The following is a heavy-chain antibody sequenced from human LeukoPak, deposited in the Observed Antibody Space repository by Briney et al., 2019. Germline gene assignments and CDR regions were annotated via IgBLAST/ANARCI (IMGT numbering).Heavy chain of an antibody. Sequence: APVKVSCKASGYTFTSYGISWVRQAPGQGLEWMGWISAYNGNTNYAQKLQGRVTMTTDTSTSTAYMELRSLRSDDTAVYYCARGVYGSGSYYKTVFDYWGQGTLVTVSS. CDR3: ARGVYGSGSYYKTVFDY. V-gene: IGHV1-18*01. D-gene: IGHD3-10*01. CDR2: ISAYNGNT. J-gene: IGHJ4*02. CDR1: GYTFTSYG.